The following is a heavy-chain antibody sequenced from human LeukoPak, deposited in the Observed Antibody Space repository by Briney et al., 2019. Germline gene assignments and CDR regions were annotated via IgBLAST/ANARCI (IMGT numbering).Heavy chain of an antibody. CDR3: ARESYYYDSSGYYPLGMDV. Sequence: GGSLRLSCAASGFTFSSYWMHWVRQAPGKGRVWVSRINSDGSRTIYADSVKGRFTISRDNAKNTLYLQMNTLRAEDTAVYYCARESYYYDSSGYYPLGMDVWGKGTTVTVSS. CDR2: INSDGSRT. D-gene: IGHD3-22*01. CDR1: GFTFSSYW. J-gene: IGHJ6*04. V-gene: IGHV3-74*01.